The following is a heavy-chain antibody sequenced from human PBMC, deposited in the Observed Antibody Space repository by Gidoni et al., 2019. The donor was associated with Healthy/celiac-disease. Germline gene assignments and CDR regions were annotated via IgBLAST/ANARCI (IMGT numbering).Heavy chain of an antibody. CDR2: ISYDGSNK. V-gene: IGHV3-30*03. J-gene: IGHJ6*02. CDR1: GFTFSSYG. Sequence: QVQLVESGGGVVQPGRSLRLSCAASGFTFSSYGMHWVRQAPGKGLEWVAVISYDGSNKYYADSVKGRFTISRDNSKNTLYLQMNSLRAEDTAVYYCARDIRLVVRGYYYYYYGMDVWGQGTTVTVSS. CDR3: ARDIRLVVRGYYYYYYGMDV. D-gene: IGHD3-9*01.